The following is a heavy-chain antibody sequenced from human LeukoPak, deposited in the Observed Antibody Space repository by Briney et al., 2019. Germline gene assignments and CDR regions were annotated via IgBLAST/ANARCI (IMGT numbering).Heavy chain of an antibody. J-gene: IGHJ5*02. D-gene: IGHD3-10*01. CDR1: GLTFSNYG. V-gene: IGHV3-30*02. CDR2: IRCDGSHK. Sequence: QPGRSLRLSCAASGLTFSNYGMHWVRQAPGKGLEWVSFIRCDGSHKHYADSVKGRFTISRENSKKTLYLQMNSLRPEDTAMYYCAKDLLKEGSYGSGIDWFDPWGQGAQVTVSS. CDR3: AKDLLKEGSYGSGIDWFDP.